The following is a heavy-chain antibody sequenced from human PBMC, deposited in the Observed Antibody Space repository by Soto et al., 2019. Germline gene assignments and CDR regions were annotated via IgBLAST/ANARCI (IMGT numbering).Heavy chain of an antibody. V-gene: IGHV3-11*01. J-gene: IGHJ6*03. Sequence: QVQLVESGGGLVKPGGSLRLSCAASGFTFSDYYMSWIRQAPGKGLEWVSYISSSGSTIYYADSVKGRFTISRDNAKNSRYLQMNSRRDEDTAVYYCARNSYDFWSGYQEGYMDVWGKGTTVTVSS. D-gene: IGHD3-3*01. CDR1: GFTFSDYY. CDR3: ARNSYDFWSGYQEGYMDV. CDR2: ISSSGSTI.